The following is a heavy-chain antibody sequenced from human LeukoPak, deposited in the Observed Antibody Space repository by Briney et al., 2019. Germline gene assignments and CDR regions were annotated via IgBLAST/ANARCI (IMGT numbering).Heavy chain of an antibody. CDR2: ISSSSSYI. Sequence: GGSLRLSCAASGFTFTNYWMRWVRQAPGKGLEWVSSISSSSSYIYYADSVKGRFTISRDNAKNSLYLQMNSLRGEDTAVYYCAREDQWGITGYDAFDIWGQGAMVTVSS. J-gene: IGHJ3*02. V-gene: IGHV3-21*01. CDR1: GFTFTNYW. D-gene: IGHD1-20*01. CDR3: AREDQWGITGYDAFDI.